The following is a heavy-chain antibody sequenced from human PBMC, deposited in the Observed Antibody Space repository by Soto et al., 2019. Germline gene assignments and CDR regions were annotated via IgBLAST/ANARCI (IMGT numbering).Heavy chain of an antibody. V-gene: IGHV3-33*01. J-gene: IGHJ6*02. D-gene: IGHD5-12*01. CDR3: ARVRWSRDGYNSYYYYGMDV. Sequence: PGGSLGLSCAASGFTFSSYGMHWVRQAPGKGLEWVAVIWYDGSNKYYADSVKGRFTISRDNSKNTLYLQMNSLRAEDTAVYYCARVRWSRDGYNSYYYYGMDVWGQGTTVTVSS. CDR2: IWYDGSNK. CDR1: GFTFSSYG.